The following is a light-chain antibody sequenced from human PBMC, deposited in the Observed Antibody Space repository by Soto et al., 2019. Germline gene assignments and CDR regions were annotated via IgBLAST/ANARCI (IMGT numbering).Light chain of an antibody. CDR1: SSDVGGYNF. V-gene: IGLV2-14*01. CDR2: EVT. Sequence: QSVLTQPASVSESPGQSITISCTGTSSDVGGYNFVSWYQQNPGDAPKLLIYEVTNRPSGVSNRFSGSKSGNTASLTISGLQADDEADYYCTSYSSSDIFYVFGTGTKVTVL. CDR3: TSYSSSDIFYV. J-gene: IGLJ1*01.